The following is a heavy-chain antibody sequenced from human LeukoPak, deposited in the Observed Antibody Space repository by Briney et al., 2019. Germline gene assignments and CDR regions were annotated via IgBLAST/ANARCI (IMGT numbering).Heavy chain of an antibody. CDR2: INPNSGGT. CDR1: GYTFTGYY. V-gene: IGHV1-2*02. D-gene: IGHD3-16*01. Sequence: ASVKVSCKASGYTFTGYYMHWVRQAPGQGLEWMGWINPNSGGTNYAQKFQGRVTMTRDTSISTAYMELRSLRSDDTAVYYCARVRGRSNWFDPWGQGTLVTVSS. CDR3: ARVRGRSNWFDP. J-gene: IGHJ5*02.